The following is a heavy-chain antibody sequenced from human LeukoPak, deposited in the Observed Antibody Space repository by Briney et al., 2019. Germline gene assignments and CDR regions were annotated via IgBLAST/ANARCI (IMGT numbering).Heavy chain of an antibody. J-gene: IGHJ4*02. V-gene: IGHV3-9*01. CDR1: GFTFDDYA. Sequence: PGRSLRLSCAASGFTFDDYAMHWVRQAPGKGLEWVSGISWNSGSIGYADSVKGRFTISRDNAKNSLYLQMNSLRAEDTALYYWAKAGTGTSSVLDYWGQGTLVTVSS. D-gene: IGHD1-1*01. CDR3: AKAGTGTSSVLDY. CDR2: ISWNSGSI.